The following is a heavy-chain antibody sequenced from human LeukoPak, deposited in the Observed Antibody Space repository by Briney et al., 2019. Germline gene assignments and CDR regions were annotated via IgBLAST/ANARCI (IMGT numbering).Heavy chain of an antibody. CDR2: IYHSGST. Sequence: SETLSLTCTVSGGSISSGGYYWSWIRQPPGKGLEWIGYIYHSGSTYYNPSLKSRVTISVDRSKNQFSLKLSSVTAADTAVYYCARDDYGDYSWFDPWGQGTLVTVSS. D-gene: IGHD4-17*01. CDR1: GGSISSGGYY. CDR3: ARDDYGDYSWFDP. V-gene: IGHV4-30-2*01. J-gene: IGHJ5*02.